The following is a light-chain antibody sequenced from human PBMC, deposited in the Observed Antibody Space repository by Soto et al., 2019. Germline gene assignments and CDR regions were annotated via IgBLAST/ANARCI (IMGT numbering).Light chain of an antibody. CDR2: GAS. V-gene: IGKV3-15*01. J-gene: IGKJ1*01. CDR3: QQYNKCPRT. Sequence: EIVMTQSPATLSVSPGERATLSCRASQSVSSNLAWYQQKPGQAPRLCIYGASTRATGIPARFSGSGSGTEFTLTISSLQSEDFAVYYCQQYNKCPRTFGQGTKVEIK. CDR1: QSVSSN.